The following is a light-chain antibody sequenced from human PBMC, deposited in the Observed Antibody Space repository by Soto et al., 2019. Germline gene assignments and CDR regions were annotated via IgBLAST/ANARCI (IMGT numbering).Light chain of an antibody. CDR3: QQSYTAPYT. Sequence: DIRMTQSPSSLSASLGDAVSLTCRASRSISNYLNWYQQKPGRAPKLLISGASSLQRGVPSRFSGSGSGTTFTLTITSLQPDDFAIYFCQQSYTAPYTFGPGTKVEIK. V-gene: IGKV1-39*01. CDR1: RSISNY. CDR2: GAS. J-gene: IGKJ3*01.